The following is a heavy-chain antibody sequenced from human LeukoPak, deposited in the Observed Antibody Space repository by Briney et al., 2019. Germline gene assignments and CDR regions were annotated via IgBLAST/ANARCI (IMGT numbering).Heavy chain of an antibody. D-gene: IGHD4-23*01. CDR3: ARDFRVVNHQGYYYYGMDV. CDR1: GFTFSSYV. CDR2: IWHSGSSK. J-gene: IGHJ6*02. Sequence: GGSLRLSCAASGFTFSSYVMHWVRQAPGKGLEWVAVIWHSGSSKYYADSVRGRFTVSRDNFNNTLYLQMTSLRTEDTAVYYCARDFRVVNHQGYYYYGMDVWGQGTTVTVSS. V-gene: IGHV3-33*01.